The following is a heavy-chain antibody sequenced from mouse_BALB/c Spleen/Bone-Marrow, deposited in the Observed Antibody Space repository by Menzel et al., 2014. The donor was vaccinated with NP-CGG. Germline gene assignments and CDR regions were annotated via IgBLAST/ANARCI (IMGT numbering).Heavy chain of an antibody. J-gene: IGHJ1*01. CDR1: GFSVKDTY. CDR3: ASYRYTWYFDV. CDR2: IDPANGNT. Sequence: EVKLQQSGAELVKPGASVKLSCTASGFSVKDTYMHWVKQRPEQGLEWIGRIDPANGNTKYDPKFQGKATITADTSSNTAYLQLSSLTSEDTAVYYCASYRYTWYFDVWGAGTTVTVSS. D-gene: IGHD2-14*01. V-gene: IGHV14-3*02.